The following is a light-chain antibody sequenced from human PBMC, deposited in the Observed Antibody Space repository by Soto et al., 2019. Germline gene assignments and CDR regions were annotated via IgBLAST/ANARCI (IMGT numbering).Light chain of an antibody. CDR3: QQYDNSPIT. Sequence: TQSPATLSVSPGERATVSCRASQSLSSNLAWYQQKPGQAPRLLIYGASSRATGIPDRFSGTGSETDFTLTISRLEPEDFAVYYCQQYDNSPITFGQGTRLEIK. CDR2: GAS. V-gene: IGKV3-20*01. J-gene: IGKJ5*01. CDR1: QSLSSN.